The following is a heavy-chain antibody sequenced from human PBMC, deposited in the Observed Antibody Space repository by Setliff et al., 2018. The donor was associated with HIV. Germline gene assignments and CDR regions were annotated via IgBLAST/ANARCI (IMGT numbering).Heavy chain of an antibody. Sequence: PSETLSLTCGVSGYSISSGYYWGWIRQPPGKGLEWIGSMYHNGIPNYTPSLRSRVTMSVDTSKNQFSLKVTSVTAADTAVYYCTRDLWGDDYYYNNMDVWGKGTTVTVSS. V-gene: IGHV4-38-2*02. CDR1: GYSISSGYY. CDR3: TRDLWGDDYYYNNMDV. CDR2: MYHNGIP. D-gene: IGHD2-21*02. J-gene: IGHJ6*03.